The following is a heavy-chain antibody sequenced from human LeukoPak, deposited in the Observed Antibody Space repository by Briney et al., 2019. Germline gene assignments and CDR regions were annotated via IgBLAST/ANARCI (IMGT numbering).Heavy chain of an antibody. CDR3: ARVWVNSSGYYPFDY. CDR1: GFTFSSYA. CDR2: ISYDGSNK. D-gene: IGHD3-22*01. J-gene: IGHJ4*02. Sequence: GGSLRLSCVASGFTFSSYAMHWVRQAPGKGLEWVAVISYDGSNKYYADSVKGRFTISRDNSKNTLYLQMNSLRAEDTAVYYCARVWVNSSGYYPFDYWGQGTLVTVSS. V-gene: IGHV3-30-3*01.